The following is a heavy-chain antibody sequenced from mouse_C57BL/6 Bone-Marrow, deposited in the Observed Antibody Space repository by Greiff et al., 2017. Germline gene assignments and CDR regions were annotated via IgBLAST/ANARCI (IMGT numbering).Heavy chain of an antibody. CDR2: IYPGSGST. Sequence: QVQLQQPGAELVKPGASVQMPCKASGYTFTSYWITWVKQRPGQGLEWIGDIYPGSGSTNYNEKFKSKATLTVDTSSSTAYMQLSSLTSEDSAVYYCARAGYSNYGDYWGQGTTLTVSS. D-gene: IGHD2-5*01. CDR1: GYTFTSYW. J-gene: IGHJ2*01. V-gene: IGHV1-55*01. CDR3: ARAGYSNYGDY.